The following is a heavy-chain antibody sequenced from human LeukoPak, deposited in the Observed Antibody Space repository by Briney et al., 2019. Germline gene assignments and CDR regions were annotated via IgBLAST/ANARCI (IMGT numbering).Heavy chain of an antibody. J-gene: IGHJ2*01. V-gene: IGHV4-30-2*01. CDR1: GGSISSGGYT. CDR2: IYHSGVA. Sequence: SETLSLTCAVSGGSISSGGYTWNWIRQPPGKGLDWIGYIYHSGVAYYNPSIKSRATISGDRSKSFFSLNLSSVTAADTAVYYCAREPYGSGNYKFFDLWGRGILVTVSS. D-gene: IGHD3-10*01. CDR3: AREPYGSGNYKFFDL.